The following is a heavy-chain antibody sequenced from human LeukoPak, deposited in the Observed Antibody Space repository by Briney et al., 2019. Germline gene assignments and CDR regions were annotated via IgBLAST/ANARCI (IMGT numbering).Heavy chain of an antibody. J-gene: IGHJ4*02. CDR2: ISSSGSTI. CDR1: GFTFSDYY. D-gene: IGHD3-9*01. CDR3: ARDDILTGYWSPFDY. Sequence: PGRSLRLSCAASGFTFSDYYMSWIRQAPGKGLEWVPHISSSGSTIYYADSVKGRFTISRDNAKNSLYLQMNSLRAEDTAVYYCARDDILTGYWSPFDYWGQGTLVTVSS. V-gene: IGHV3-11*01.